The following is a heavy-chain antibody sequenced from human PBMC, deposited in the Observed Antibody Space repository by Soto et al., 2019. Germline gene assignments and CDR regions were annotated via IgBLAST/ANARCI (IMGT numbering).Heavy chain of an antibody. CDR3: VRLSPPAF. CDR1: GFTFSSYW. V-gene: IGHV3-74*01. Sequence: GGSLRLSCAASGFTFSSYWMYWVRQAPGKGLVWVSRINPDGTTTNYADFVKGRFTISRDNAKNTLYVQMNGLRADDTAVYYCVRLSPPAFRGQGTLVTVSS. CDR2: INPDGTTT. J-gene: IGHJ4*02.